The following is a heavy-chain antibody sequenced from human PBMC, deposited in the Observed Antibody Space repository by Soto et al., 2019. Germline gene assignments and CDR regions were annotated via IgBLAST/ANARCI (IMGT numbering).Heavy chain of an antibody. Sequence: EVQLVEAGGGLVQPGGSLRLSCVASGFTFSSYSMVWVRQAPGKGLEWISYIFVSSTTIYYADSVKGRFTVSRDNAQNSLFLVMNSLRAEDTAVYYCARDKAWAFDYWGQGTLVTVSS. CDR1: GFTFSSYS. V-gene: IGHV3-48*04. CDR2: IFVSSTTI. CDR3: ARDKAWAFDY. D-gene: IGHD7-27*01. J-gene: IGHJ4*02.